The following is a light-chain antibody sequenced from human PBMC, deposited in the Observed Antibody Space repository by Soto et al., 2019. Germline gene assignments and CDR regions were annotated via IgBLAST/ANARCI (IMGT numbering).Light chain of an antibody. Sequence: EIVLTQSPANLSLSPGERATLSCRASQSVSLHLAWYQQKPGQAPRLLIYAASNRATGVPGRFSGSGSGADFTLTISSLEPEDVAIYYCQQRRDWPLTFGGGTKVDIK. V-gene: IGKV3-11*01. CDR2: AAS. J-gene: IGKJ4*01. CDR1: QSVSLH. CDR3: QQRRDWPLT.